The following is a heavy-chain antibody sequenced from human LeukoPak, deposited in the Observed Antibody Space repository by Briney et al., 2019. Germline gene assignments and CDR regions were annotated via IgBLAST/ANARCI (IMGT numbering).Heavy chain of an antibody. D-gene: IGHD6-6*01. CDR1: GYTFTGYY. V-gene: IGHV1-2*02. CDR2: INPNSGGT. Sequence: GASVKVSCKASGYTFTGYYMHWVRQAPRQGLEWMGWINPNSGGTNYAQKFQGRVTMTRDTSISTAYMELSRLRSDDTAVYYCARSYSSSIRSQSPFDYWGQGTLVTVSS. CDR3: ARSYSSSIRSQSPFDY. J-gene: IGHJ4*02.